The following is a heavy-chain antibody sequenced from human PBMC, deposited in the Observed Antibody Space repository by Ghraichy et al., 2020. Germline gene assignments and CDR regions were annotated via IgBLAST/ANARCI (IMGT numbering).Heavy chain of an antibody. CDR2: ISSSSSYI. CDR3: AVDHRAHFDY. J-gene: IGHJ4*02. Sequence: GESLRLSCAASGFTFSSYSMNWVRQAPGKGLEWVSSISSSSSYIYYADSVKGRFTISRDNAKNSLYLQMNSLRAEDTAVYYCAVDHRAHFDYWGQGTLVTVSS. V-gene: IGHV3-21*01. CDR1: GFTFSSYS.